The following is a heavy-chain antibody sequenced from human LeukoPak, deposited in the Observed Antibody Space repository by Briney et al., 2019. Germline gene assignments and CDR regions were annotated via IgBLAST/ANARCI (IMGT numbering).Heavy chain of an antibody. CDR3: ARGSEIYYYGSGSEYGGFDY. J-gene: IGHJ4*02. D-gene: IGHD3-10*01. CDR2: ISAYNGNT. Sequence: ASVKVSCKASGYTFTTYAMNWVRQAPGQGLEWMGWISAYNGNTNYAQKLQGRVTMTTDTSTSTAYMELRSLRSDDTAVYYCARGSEIYYYGSGSEYGGFDYWGQGTLVTVSS. V-gene: IGHV1-18*01. CDR1: GYTFTTYA.